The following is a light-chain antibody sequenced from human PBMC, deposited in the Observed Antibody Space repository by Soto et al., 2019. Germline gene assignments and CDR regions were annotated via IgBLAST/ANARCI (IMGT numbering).Light chain of an antibody. CDR1: SSNIGAGYD. J-gene: IGLJ2*01. Sequence: QSVLTQPPSVSGAPGQRVTMSGTGSSSNIGAGYDVHWYQQLPGTAPKLLIYVNSNRPSGVPDRFSGSKSGTSASLAITGLQAEDEADYYCQSYDSSLSAVVFGGGTKLTVL. CDR3: QSYDSSLSAVV. CDR2: VNS. V-gene: IGLV1-40*01.